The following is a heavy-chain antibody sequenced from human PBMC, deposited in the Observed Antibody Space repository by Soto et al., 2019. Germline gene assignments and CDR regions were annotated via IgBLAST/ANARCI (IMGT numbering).Heavy chain of an antibody. J-gene: IGHJ4*02. CDR3: ARTWGSTNDY. Sequence: ASVKVSCKPSGYTFNTYYLHWLRQAPGQALEWMGVVHPSGGGTTYAQKFLGRVTVTRDTSTTTVFMELSSLRSDDTAVYYCARTWGSTNDYWGRGTLVTVSS. CDR2: VHPSGGGT. D-gene: IGHD3-16*01. V-gene: IGHV1-46*02. CDR1: GYTFNTYY.